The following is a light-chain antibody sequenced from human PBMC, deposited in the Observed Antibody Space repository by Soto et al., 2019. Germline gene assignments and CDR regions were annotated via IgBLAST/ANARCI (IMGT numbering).Light chain of an antibody. CDR1: QSVSSS. V-gene: IGKV3-11*01. Sequence: EIVLTQSPATLSMSPGERAALSCRASQSVSSSLAWYRRKPGQAPRLLIYDATNRASGVPARFSGSGSGTDFTLTISSLEPEDFAVYYCQHRANWPLTFGPGTKVDIK. CDR3: QHRANWPLT. J-gene: IGKJ3*01. CDR2: DAT.